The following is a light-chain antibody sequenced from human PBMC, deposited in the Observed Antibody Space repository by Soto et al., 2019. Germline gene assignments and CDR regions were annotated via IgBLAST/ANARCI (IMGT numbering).Light chain of an antibody. CDR1: SSDIGVYNY. CDR2: EVS. V-gene: IGLV2-8*01. CDR3: TSYAGRNNVV. Sequence: QSVLTQPPSASGSSGQSVTISCTGTSSDIGVYNYVSWYQQYPGKAPKLMIYEVSKRPSGVPDRFSGSKSGNTASLTVSGLQAEDEADYYCTSYAGRNNVVFGGGTKLTVL. J-gene: IGLJ2*01.